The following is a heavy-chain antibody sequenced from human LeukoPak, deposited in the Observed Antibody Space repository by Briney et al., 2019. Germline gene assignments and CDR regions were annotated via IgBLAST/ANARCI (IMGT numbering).Heavy chain of an antibody. V-gene: IGHV3-23*01. J-gene: IGHJ3*02. Sequence: GGSLRLSCATSGFTVDDTYMSWVRQTPGKGLEWVSGISGSSGTTYYADSVKGRFTISRDNSKNTLDLQMHSLRAEDTAIYFCAKGGSFSFDIWGQGTKVTVSS. CDR2: ISGSSGTT. CDR1: GFTVDDTY. D-gene: IGHD5-12*01. CDR3: AKGGSFSFDI.